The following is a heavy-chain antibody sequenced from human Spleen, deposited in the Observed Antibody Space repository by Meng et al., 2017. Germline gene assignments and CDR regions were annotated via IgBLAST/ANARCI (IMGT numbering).Heavy chain of an antibody. J-gene: IGHJ4*02. CDR1: GYNFPDYY. CDR3: ATFRDLFSSSGYLDY. CDR2: IDPKNGDT. V-gene: IGHV1-2*06. Sequence: ASVKVSCKPSGYNFPDYYIHWVRQAPGQGLEWMGRIDPKNGDTHYAQKFQGRVTMTEDTFTDTAYMELSSLRSEDTAVYYCATFRDLFSSSGYLDYWGQGTLVTVSS. D-gene: IGHD3-3*01.